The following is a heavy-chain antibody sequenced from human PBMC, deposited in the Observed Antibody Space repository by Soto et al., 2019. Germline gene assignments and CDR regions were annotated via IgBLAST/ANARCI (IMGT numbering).Heavy chain of an antibody. CDR3: SAQRIAQGQYEDY. V-gene: IGHV4-31*11. J-gene: IGHJ4*02. D-gene: IGHD2-21*01. CDR1: GGSIISASYS. CDR2: IYSSGST. Sequence: QVQLQESGPRLVKPSQTLSLSCAVSGGSIISASYSWNWIRQSPGRGLEWIGHIYSSGSTYYNPSLKSRVSISVDTSNNQFSLKLTSVTSADAAMYYCSAQRIAQGQYEDYWGQGTLVTVSS.